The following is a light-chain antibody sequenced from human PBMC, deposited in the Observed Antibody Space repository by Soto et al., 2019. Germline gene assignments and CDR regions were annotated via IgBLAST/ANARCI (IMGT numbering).Light chain of an antibody. J-gene: IGKJ4*01. CDR1: QSVSSN. V-gene: IGKV3-15*01. Sequence: EIVMTQSPATLSVSPGERATLSCRASQSVSSNLAWYQQKPGQAPRLLIYGASTRATGIPARFSGSGSGTEFTLTISSLQSEDFAFYSCQQYYNWPLTFGGGTKVEIK. CDR2: GAS. CDR3: QQYYNWPLT.